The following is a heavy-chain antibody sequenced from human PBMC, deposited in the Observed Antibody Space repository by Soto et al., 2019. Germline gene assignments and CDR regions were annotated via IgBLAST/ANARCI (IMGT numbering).Heavy chain of an antibody. CDR3: ESKFGELLADAFDI. CDR2: IYHSGSA. CDR1: SGSISSRKW. D-gene: IGHD3-10*01. Sequence: QVQLQESGPGLVKPSGTLSLTCAVSSGSISSRKWWTWVRQSPGKGLEWVGEIYHSGSANYNPSLKSRVTISIDKSKTQFSLKLTSVTAADTAVYSCESKFGELLADAFDIWGQGTMVTVSS. J-gene: IGHJ3*02. V-gene: IGHV4-4*02.